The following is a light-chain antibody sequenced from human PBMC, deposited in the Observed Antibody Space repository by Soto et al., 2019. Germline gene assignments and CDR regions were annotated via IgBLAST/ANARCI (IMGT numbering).Light chain of an antibody. CDR3: QQYYSTLPIT. Sequence: DIVMTQSPDSLAVSLGERATINCKSSQSVLYSSHNKNYLAWYQQKPGQPPKLLIYWASTRESGVPDRFSGSGSGTDFTLTISSLQAEDVAIYYCQQYYSTLPITFGQGTRLEIK. CDR2: WAS. J-gene: IGKJ5*01. CDR1: QSVLYSSHNKNY. V-gene: IGKV4-1*01.